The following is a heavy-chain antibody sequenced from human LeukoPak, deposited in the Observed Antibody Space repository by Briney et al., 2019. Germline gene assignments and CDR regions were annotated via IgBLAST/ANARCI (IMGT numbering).Heavy chain of an antibody. CDR3: ARGRAGDEYFDY. CDR1: GYTFTSYD. Sequence: ASVKVSCKASGYTFTSYDINWVRQATGQGLEWMGWMNPNSGNTGYAQKFQGRVTMTRNTSISTAYMELSSLRPEDTAVYYCARGRAGDEYFDYWGQGTLVTVSS. D-gene: IGHD3-16*01. V-gene: IGHV1-8*01. CDR2: MNPNSGNT. J-gene: IGHJ4*02.